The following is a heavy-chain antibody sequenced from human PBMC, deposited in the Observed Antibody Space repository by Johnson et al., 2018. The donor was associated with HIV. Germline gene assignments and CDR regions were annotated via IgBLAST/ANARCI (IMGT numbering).Heavy chain of an antibody. CDR3: TTERGYAFDI. V-gene: IGHV3-15*02. J-gene: IGHJ3*02. Sequence: VQLMESGGALVPPGGSLTLSCAASGFTFSNAWMRWVRQAPGKGLEWVGRIKSKTACGTTDCAAPVKGRFTISRDDSKNTLYRQRNNLKTEDKAVYYCTTERGYAFDIWGQGTMVTVSA. CDR2: IKSKTACGTT. CDR1: GFTFSNAW.